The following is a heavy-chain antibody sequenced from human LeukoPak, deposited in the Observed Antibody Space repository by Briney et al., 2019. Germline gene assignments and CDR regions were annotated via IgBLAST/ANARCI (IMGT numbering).Heavy chain of an antibody. Sequence: ASVKVSCKASGYTFTSYYMHWVRQAPGQGLEWMGIINPSGGSTSYAQKFRGRVTMTRDTSTSTVYMELSSLRPEDTAVYYCAREENTAMALYYYYYYGMDVWGQGTTVTVSS. CDR2: INPSGGST. J-gene: IGHJ6*02. CDR3: AREENTAMALYYYYYYGMDV. CDR1: GYTFTSYY. D-gene: IGHD5-18*01. V-gene: IGHV1-46*01.